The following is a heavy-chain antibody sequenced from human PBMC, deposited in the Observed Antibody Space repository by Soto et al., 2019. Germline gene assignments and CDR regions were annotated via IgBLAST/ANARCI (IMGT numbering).Heavy chain of an antibody. V-gene: IGHV3-73*02. CDR3: SISHYSSSSRVTLYYDYGMDV. Sequence: EVQLVESGGGLVQPGGSLKLSCAASGFTFSGSAMHWVRQAPGKGLEWVGRIRSKANSYATAYAASVKGRFTISRDDSKHTAYLQMNSLNASDTAVYYCSISHYSSSSRVTLYYDYGMDVLGQGTTVSVSS. D-gene: IGHD6-6*01. CDR2: IRSKANSYAT. J-gene: IGHJ6*02. CDR1: GFTFSGSA.